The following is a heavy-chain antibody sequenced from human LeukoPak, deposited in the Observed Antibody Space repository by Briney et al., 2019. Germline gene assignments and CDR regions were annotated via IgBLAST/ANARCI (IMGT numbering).Heavy chain of an antibody. CDR2: INNDGADT. J-gene: IGHJ3*01. D-gene: IGHD5-12*01. Sequence: GGSLRLSCAASGFTFRSFWIHWVRQAPGKGLVWVGRINNDGADTIYADSVKGRVTVSRDNAKNTLYLQMNSLRVEHTAVYFCARGGFSHGFDVWGQGTVVTVSS. CDR3: ARGGFSHGFDV. V-gene: IGHV3-74*01. CDR1: GFTFRSFW.